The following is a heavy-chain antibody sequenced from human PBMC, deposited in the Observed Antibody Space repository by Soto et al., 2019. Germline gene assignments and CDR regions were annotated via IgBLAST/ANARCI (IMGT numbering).Heavy chain of an antibody. J-gene: IGHJ5*02. D-gene: IGHD3-22*01. Sequence: QVQLQESGPALVKPSETLSLTCTVSGGSVSSGSYYWSRVRQPPGSEVEWIEYIHYSRSADYNPSLNNLGTISVDTSKNQVCLKLSSVTAANTDFYSRARESSYDSSHYHYWFDPWGQGTLVTVSS. CDR3: ARESSYDSSHYHYWFDP. CDR2: IHYSRSA. V-gene: IGHV4-61*01. CDR1: GGSVSSGSYY.